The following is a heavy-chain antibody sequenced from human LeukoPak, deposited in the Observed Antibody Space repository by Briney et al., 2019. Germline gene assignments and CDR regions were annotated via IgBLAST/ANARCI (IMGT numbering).Heavy chain of an antibody. CDR1: GFTFSDYY. V-gene: IGHV3-11*01. D-gene: IGHD5-18*01. CDR3: ASRFGYSYGYPFDY. J-gene: IGHJ4*02. CDR2: ISSSGGTI. Sequence: PGGSLRLSCAASGFTFSDYYMSWIRQAPGKGLEWVSYISSSGGTIYYADSVKGRFTISRDNAKNSLYLQMNSLRAGDTAVYYCASRFGYSYGYPFDYWGQGTLVTVSS.